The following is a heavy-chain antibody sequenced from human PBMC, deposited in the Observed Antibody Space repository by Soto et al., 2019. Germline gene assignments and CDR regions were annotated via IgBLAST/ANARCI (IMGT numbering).Heavy chain of an antibody. CDR1: GGSISSGGYY. V-gene: IGHV4-31*03. J-gene: IGHJ5*02. D-gene: IGHD6-13*01. CDR3: ARVRGNQLVGWFDP. Sequence: SETLSLTCTLSGGSISSGGYYWSWIRQHPGKGLEWIGYIYHSGTTYYNPSLKSRVTISVDTSKNQFSLKLTSVTAADTAVYYCARVRGNQLVGWFDPWGQGTLLTVSS. CDR2: IYHSGTT.